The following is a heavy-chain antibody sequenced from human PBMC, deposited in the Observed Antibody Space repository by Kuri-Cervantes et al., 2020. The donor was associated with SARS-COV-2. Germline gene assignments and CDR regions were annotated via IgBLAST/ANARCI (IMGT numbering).Heavy chain of an antibody. CDR2: MNPNSGNS. J-gene: IGHJ4*02. CDR3: ARDNYYDSSGYFNY. Sequence: ASVKVSCKASGYTFTSYDINWVRQAPGQGPEWMGWMNPNSGNSGYAQKLQGRVTMTTDTSTSTAYMELRSLRSDDTAVYYCARDNYYDSSGYFNYWGQGTLVTVSS. D-gene: IGHD3-22*01. CDR1: GYTFTSYD. V-gene: IGHV1-8*01.